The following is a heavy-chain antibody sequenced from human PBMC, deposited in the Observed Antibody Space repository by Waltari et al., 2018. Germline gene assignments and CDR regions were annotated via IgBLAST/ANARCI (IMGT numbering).Heavy chain of an antibody. D-gene: IGHD3-16*01. V-gene: IGHV3-7*03. Sequence: EVQLVESGGGLVQHGGSLRLSCAASGFSFSSYWMTWFRQAPGTGLEWVATIKPDGSGKFYVDSVKGRFSISRDNAKNSLYLQMNSLRAEDTAIFYCARMGAGRAPDYWGQGTLVTVSS. CDR3: ARMGAGRAPDY. J-gene: IGHJ4*02. CDR1: GFSFSSYW. CDR2: IKPDGSGK.